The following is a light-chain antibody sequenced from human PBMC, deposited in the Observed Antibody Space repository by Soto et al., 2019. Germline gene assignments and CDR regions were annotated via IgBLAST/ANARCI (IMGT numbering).Light chain of an antibody. J-gene: IGLJ3*02. V-gene: IGLV2-14*01. CDR3: SSYSSSTTLVV. CDR1: SSDVGGYNY. CDR2: DVN. Sequence: QSVLTQPASVSGSPGQSITISCTGTSSDVGGYNYVSWYQQHPGKAPKLMIYDVNNRPSGVSNRSSGSKSGNTASLTISGLQPEDEADYYCSSYSSSTTLVVFGGGTKLTVL.